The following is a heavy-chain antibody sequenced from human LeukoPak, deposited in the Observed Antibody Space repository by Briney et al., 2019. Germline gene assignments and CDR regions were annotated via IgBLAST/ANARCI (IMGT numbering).Heavy chain of an antibody. CDR2: INPNSGGT. Sequence: ASVKVSFKASGYTFTDYYMHWVRQAPGQGLEWMGWINPNSGGTNYAQKFQGRVTMTRDTSISTAYMELSRLRSDDTAVYYCARDKGSSGWSIWFDPWGQGTLVTVSS. J-gene: IGHJ5*02. CDR3: ARDKGSSGWSIWFDP. CDR1: GYTFTDYY. D-gene: IGHD6-19*01. V-gene: IGHV1-2*02.